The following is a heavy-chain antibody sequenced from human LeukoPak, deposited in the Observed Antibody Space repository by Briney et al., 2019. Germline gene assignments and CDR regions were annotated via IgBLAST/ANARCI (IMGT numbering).Heavy chain of an antibody. CDR3: ARVGYYYDSKGPGGYYYYYMDV. D-gene: IGHD3-22*01. CDR1: GGTFSSYA. J-gene: IGHJ6*03. Sequence: SVKVSCKASGGTFSSYAISWVRQAPGQGLEWMGGIIPIFGTANYAQKFQGRVTITTDESTSTAYVELSSLRSEDTAVYYCARVGYYYDSKGPGGYYYYYMDVWGKGTTVTVSS. CDR2: IIPIFGTA. V-gene: IGHV1-69*05.